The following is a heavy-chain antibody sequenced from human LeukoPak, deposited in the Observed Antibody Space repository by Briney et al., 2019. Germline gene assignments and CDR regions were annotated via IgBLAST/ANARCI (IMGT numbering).Heavy chain of an antibody. Sequence: PSETLSLTCTVSGGSISSYYWSWIRQPPGKGLEWIGYISYIGRTNYNPSLKSRVTISIDTSNNQFSLKLTSVTAADTAVYYCARDLVTVTKGFDIWGQGTMVSVSS. V-gene: IGHV4-59*01. D-gene: IGHD4-17*01. J-gene: IGHJ3*02. CDR3: ARDLVTVTKGFDI. CDR1: GGSISSYY. CDR2: ISYIGRT.